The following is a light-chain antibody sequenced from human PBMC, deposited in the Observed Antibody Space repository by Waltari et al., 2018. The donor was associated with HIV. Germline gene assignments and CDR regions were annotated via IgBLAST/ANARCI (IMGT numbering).Light chain of an antibody. CDR1: ALPKQY. CDR2: KDT. V-gene: IGLV3-25*03. Sequence: SYELTQPPSVSVSPGQTARITCSGDALPKQYAYWYHQKPGQAPVLVIYKDTERPSGIPERFSGSSSGTTVTLTISGVQAEDEADYYCQSTDSSGNPLFGGGTKLTVL. CDR3: QSTDSSGNPL. J-gene: IGLJ2*01.